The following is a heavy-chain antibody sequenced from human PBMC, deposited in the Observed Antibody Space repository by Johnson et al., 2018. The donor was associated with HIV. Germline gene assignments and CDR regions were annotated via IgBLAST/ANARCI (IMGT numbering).Heavy chain of an antibody. V-gene: IGHV3-30*04. Sequence: QVQLVESGGGVVQPGRSLRVSCAASGFVFSSLAIHWVRQAPGKGLEWVAVISYDGSNKYYADSMKGRFTISRDNSKNTRYMQMNSLRAEDTAVYYCAKASGNGYYVDAFDIWGQGTRVTVSS. CDR1: GFVFSSLA. CDR2: ISYDGSNK. D-gene: IGHD3-3*01. CDR3: AKASGNGYYVDAFDI. J-gene: IGHJ3*02.